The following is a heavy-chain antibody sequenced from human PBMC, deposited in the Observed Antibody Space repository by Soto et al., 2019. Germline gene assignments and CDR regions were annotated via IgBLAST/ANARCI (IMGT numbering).Heavy chain of an antibody. Sequence: ASVKVSCKXSGYTFTNNDVSWVRQATGQGLEWMGWMNPGSGDTGYAQKFQGRVTMTRDISIATAYMELNSLTSEDTAIYYCARMESFGSLNWFDPWGQGTLVTVSS. V-gene: IGHV1-8*02. CDR2: MNPGSGDT. CDR3: ARMESFGSLNWFDP. CDR1: GYTFTNND. D-gene: IGHD5-18*01. J-gene: IGHJ5*02.